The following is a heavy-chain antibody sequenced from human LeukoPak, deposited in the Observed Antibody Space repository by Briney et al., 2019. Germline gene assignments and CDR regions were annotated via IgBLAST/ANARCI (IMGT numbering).Heavy chain of an antibody. D-gene: IGHD4/OR15-4a*01. J-gene: IGHJ4*02. V-gene: IGHV3-53*01. CDR2: IYSGST. CDR1: GFTVSSNS. CDR3: ARRAGAYSHPYGY. Sequence: GGSLRLSCTVSGFTVSSNSMSWVRQAPGKGLEWVSFIYSGSTHYSDSVKGRFTISRDNSKNTLYLQMNSLRAEDTAVYYCARRAGAYSHPYGYWGQGTLVTVSS.